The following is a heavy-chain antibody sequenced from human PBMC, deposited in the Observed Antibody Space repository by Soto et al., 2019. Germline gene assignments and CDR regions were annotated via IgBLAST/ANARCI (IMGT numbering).Heavy chain of an antibody. V-gene: IGHV3-23*01. Sequence: GGSLRLSCAASGFTFSSYAMRWVRQAPGKGLEWVSAISGSGGSTYYADFVKGRFTISRDNSKNTLYLQMNSLRAEDTAVYYCAKDRHRSGSPHPFDYWGQGTLVTVSS. CDR3: AKDRHRSGSPHPFDY. D-gene: IGHD3-22*01. J-gene: IGHJ4*02. CDR2: ISGSGGST. CDR1: GFTFSSYA.